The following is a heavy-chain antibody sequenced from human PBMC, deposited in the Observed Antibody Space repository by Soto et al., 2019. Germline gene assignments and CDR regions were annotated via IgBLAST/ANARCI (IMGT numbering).Heavy chain of an antibody. V-gene: IGHV3-30*18. CDR2: ISYDGSNK. CDR3: AKVPQVYAHPLVDYYYYMDV. D-gene: IGHD2-8*01. Sequence: QVQLVESGGGVVQPGRSLRLSCAAYGFTFSSYGMHWVRQAPGKGLEWVAVISYDGSNKYYADSVKGRFTISRDKSKNTLYLQMNSLRAEDTAVYYCAKVPQVYAHPLVDYYYYMDVWGKGTTVTVSS. CDR1: GFTFSSYG. J-gene: IGHJ6*03.